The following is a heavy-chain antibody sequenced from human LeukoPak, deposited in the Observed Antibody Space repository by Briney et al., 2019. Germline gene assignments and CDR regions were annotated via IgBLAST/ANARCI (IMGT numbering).Heavy chain of an antibody. CDR1: GLTVSSYG. CDR2: ITGSAVNT. J-gene: IGHJ4*02. CDR3: AKYTSGTSYRGLDQ. D-gene: IGHD3-10*01. V-gene: IGHV3-23*01. Sequence: GRSLRLSCGASGLTVSSYGMSWVRQAPGKGLEWVSTITGSAVNTYYADSVKGRFTISRDDSKNTVYLQMNSLRAEDTAVYSCAKYTSGTSYRGLDQWGQGTLVTVSS.